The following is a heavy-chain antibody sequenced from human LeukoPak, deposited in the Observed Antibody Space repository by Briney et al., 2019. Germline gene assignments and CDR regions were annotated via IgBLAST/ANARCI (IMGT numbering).Heavy chain of an antibody. J-gene: IGHJ4*02. CDR3: ARGLGVVGSTRD. V-gene: IGHV4-59*01. D-gene: IGHD1-26*01. CDR2: IYDSGST. Sequence: PSETLSLTCTVPGASISSYYWSWIRQPPGKGLEWIGYIYDSGSTNYNPSLKSRVTISADTSKNQFSLRLSSVTAADTAVYYCARGLGVVGSTRDWGQGTLVTVSS. CDR1: GASISSYY.